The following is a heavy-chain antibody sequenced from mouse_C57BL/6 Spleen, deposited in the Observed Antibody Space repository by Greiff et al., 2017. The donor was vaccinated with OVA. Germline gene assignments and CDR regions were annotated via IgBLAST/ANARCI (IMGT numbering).Heavy chain of an antibody. D-gene: IGHD1-1*01. CDR2: IDPSDSYT. CDR3: ARWDTTVVNYEV. CDR1: GYTFTSYW. Sequence: QVQLQQPGAELVMPGASVKLSCKASGYTFTSYWMHWVKQRPGQGLEWIGEIDPSDSYTNYNQKFKGKSTLTVDKSSSTAYMQLSSLTSEGSAVYCCARWDTTVVNYEVWGTGTTVTVSS. V-gene: IGHV1-69*01. J-gene: IGHJ1*03.